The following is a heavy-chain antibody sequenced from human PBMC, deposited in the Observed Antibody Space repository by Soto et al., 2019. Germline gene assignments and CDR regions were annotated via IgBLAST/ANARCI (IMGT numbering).Heavy chain of an antibody. Sequence: QVQLQESGPRLVKPSQTLSLTCTVSGGSISSGGYYWSWISQHPGKGLEWIGYIYYSGSTYYNPSLKSRVTISVDTSKNQFSLKLSSVTAADTAVYYCARDTRPWRTDDAFDIWGQGTMVTVSS. V-gene: IGHV4-31*03. CDR3: ARDTRPWRTDDAFDI. J-gene: IGHJ3*02. CDR2: IYYSGST. D-gene: IGHD5-12*01. CDR1: GGSISSGGYY.